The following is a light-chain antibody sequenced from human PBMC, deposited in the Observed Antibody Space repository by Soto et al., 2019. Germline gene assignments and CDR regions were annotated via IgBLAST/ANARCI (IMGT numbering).Light chain of an antibody. CDR1: SSNIGAGYD. CDR2: DNN. CDR3: QSFGGSLSGWV. J-gene: IGLJ3*02. V-gene: IGLV1-40*01. Sequence: QSVLTQPPSVSGAPGQGVTISCTWSSSNIGAGYDVHWYQQLPGTVPKLLIYDNNNRPSGFPDRFSGSKSGILASLAITGLQAEDEADYYCQSFGGSLSGWVFGGGTKVTVL.